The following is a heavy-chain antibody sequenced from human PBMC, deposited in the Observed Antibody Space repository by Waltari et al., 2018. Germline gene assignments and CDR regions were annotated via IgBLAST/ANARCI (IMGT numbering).Heavy chain of an antibody. Sequence: QEQVVESGGTVVQPGGSLRRPCVLLGYPFGSYIMHWFRQAPGKGLEWLTHISYEGNLIRQADSVKGRFTPSRDNSKDTLYLQMNGLRGEDTAMYYCGGTTGFGNSFDFWGQGTLVTVSS. CDR3: GGTTGFGNSFDF. J-gene: IGHJ4*02. V-gene: IGHV3-30*04. CDR2: ISYEGNLI. D-gene: IGHD5-12*01. CDR1: GYPFGSYI.